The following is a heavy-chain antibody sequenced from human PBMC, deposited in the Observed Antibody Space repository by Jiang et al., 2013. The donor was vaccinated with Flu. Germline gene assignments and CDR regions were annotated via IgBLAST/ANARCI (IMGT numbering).Heavy chain of an antibody. Sequence: GPGLVKPSETLSLTCTVSGGSISSYYWSWIRQPPGKGLEWIGYIYYSGSTNYNPSLKSRVTISVDTSKNQFSPKLSSVTAADTAVYYCARSRPGGRDWFDPWGQGTLVTVSS. CDR2: IYYSGST. J-gene: IGHJ5*02. D-gene: IGHD3-16*01. CDR1: GGSISSYY. V-gene: IGHV4-59*01. CDR3: ARSRPGGRDWFDP.